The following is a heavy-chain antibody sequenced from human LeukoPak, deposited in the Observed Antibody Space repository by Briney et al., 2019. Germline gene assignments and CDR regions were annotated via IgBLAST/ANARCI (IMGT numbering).Heavy chain of an antibody. Sequence: PSETLSLTCSVSGGSISSHYWNWIRQPPRKGLEWLGHIYYRGSTYYNPSLKRQITISVDTSTNQFSLSLSSVTAADTDVSYYSRGQWEGGMYVMGFDEGGQGALVT. CDR2: IYYRGST. V-gene: IGHV4-59*11. CDR3: SRGQWEGGMYVMGFDE. J-gene: IGHJ4*02. CDR1: GGSISSHY. D-gene: IGHD1-26*01.